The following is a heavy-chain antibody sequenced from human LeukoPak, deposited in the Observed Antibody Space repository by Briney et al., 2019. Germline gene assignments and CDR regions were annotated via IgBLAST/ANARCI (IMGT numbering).Heavy chain of an antibody. D-gene: IGHD3-9*01. CDR3: ASEGRYDILTGFKDY. CDR2: IKQDGSEK. J-gene: IGHJ4*02. Sequence: GGSLRLSCAASGFTFSSYWMSWVRQAPGKGLEWVANIKQDGSEKYYVDSVKGRFTISRDNAKNSLYLQMNSLRAEDTAVYYCASEGRYDILTGFKDYWGQGTLVTVSS. CDR1: GFTFSSYW. V-gene: IGHV3-7*01.